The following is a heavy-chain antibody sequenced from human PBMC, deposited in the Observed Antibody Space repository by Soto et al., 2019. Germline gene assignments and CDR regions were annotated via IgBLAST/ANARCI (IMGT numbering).Heavy chain of an antibody. Sequence: GGSLRLSCAASGFTFDDYAMHWVRQAPGKGLEWVSGISWNSGSIGYADSVKGRFTISRDNAKNSLYLQMNSLRAEDTALYYCAKNWGARAAAGIVWFDPWGQGTLVTVSS. D-gene: IGHD6-13*01. CDR2: ISWNSGSI. V-gene: IGHV3-9*01. J-gene: IGHJ5*02. CDR3: AKNWGARAAAGIVWFDP. CDR1: GFTFDDYA.